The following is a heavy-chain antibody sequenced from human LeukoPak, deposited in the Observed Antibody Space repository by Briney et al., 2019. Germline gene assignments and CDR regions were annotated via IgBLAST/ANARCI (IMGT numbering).Heavy chain of an antibody. CDR3: ASAITIRSYGGDDF. D-gene: IGHD2-2*01. CDR1: GCILSEKY. Sequence: GGALRLSYAASGCILSEKYMTWVRQAPGEGLDCLSIINKDGSTYYGDSVMGRFTMSRDNHQNTLYLQMNSLRPEETAVYYCASAITIRSYGGDDFWGQGTMVTVSS. J-gene: IGHJ3*01. CDR2: INKDGST. V-gene: IGHV3-53*01.